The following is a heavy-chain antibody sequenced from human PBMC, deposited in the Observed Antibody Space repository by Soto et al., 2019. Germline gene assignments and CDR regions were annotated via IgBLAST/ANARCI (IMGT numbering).Heavy chain of an antibody. CDR3: ARGRSLYSGSGRAFDI. Sequence: EVQLVESGGGLVQPGGSLRLSCAASGFTFSSYAMHWVRQAPGKGLEYVSAISSNGGSTYYANSVKGRFTISRDNSKNTLYLQMGRLRAEDMAVYYCARGRSLYSGSGRAFDIWGQGTMVTVSS. V-gene: IGHV3-64*01. D-gene: IGHD5-12*01. CDR2: ISSNGGST. J-gene: IGHJ3*02. CDR1: GFTFSSYA.